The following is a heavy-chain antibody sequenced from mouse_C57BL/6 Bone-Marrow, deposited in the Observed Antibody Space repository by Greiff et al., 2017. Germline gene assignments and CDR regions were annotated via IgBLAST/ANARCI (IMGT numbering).Heavy chain of an antibody. Sequence: QVQLQQSGPELVKPGASVKISCKASGYAFSSSWMNWVKQRPGKGLEWIGRIYPGDGDTNYNGKFKGKATLTAAKSSSTAYMQLSSLTSEDSAVYFCARSGVLRSYFDYWGQGTTLTVSS. J-gene: IGHJ2*01. CDR3: ARSGVLRSYFDY. CDR1: GYAFSSSW. D-gene: IGHD1-1*01. V-gene: IGHV1-82*01. CDR2: IYPGDGDT.